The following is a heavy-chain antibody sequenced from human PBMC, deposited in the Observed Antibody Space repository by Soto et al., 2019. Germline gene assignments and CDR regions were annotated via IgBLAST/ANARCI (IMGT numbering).Heavy chain of an antibody. CDR2: MNPNSGNT. D-gene: IGHD6-6*01. CDR3: ARAKQLVASAWWFDP. Sequence: ASVKVSCKASGYTFTSYDINWVRQATGQGLEWMGWMNPNSGNTGYAQKFQGRVTMTRNTSISTAYMELSSLRSEDPAVYYCARAKQLVASAWWFDPWGQGTLVTVSS. CDR1: GYTFTSYD. J-gene: IGHJ5*02. V-gene: IGHV1-8*02.